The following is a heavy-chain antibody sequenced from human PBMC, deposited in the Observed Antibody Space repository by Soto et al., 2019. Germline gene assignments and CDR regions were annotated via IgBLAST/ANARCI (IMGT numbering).Heavy chain of an antibody. CDR3: ARHYYDSSGYPAPHYHGMDV. CDR2: IFYSGTT. CDR1: GGSISSRGYS. D-gene: IGHD3-22*01. J-gene: IGHJ6*02. Sequence: SETLSLNCTVSGGSISSRGYSWGWIRQSPGKGLEWIGTIFYSGTTYYNPSLESRITISQDTSNNQFSLKLTSVTAADTAVYYCARHYYDSSGYPAPHYHGMDVWGQGTKVS. V-gene: IGHV4-39*01.